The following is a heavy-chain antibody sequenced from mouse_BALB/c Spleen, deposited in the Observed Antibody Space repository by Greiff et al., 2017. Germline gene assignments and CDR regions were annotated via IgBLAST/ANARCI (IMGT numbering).Heavy chain of an antibody. CDR3: ARNYAFDD. CDR2: IDPANGNT. CDR1: GFNIKDTY. Sequence: EVMLVESGAELVKPGASVKLSCTASGFNIKDTYMHWVKQRPEQGLEWIGRIDPANGNTKYDPKFQGKATITADTSSNTAYLQLSSLTSEDTAVYYCARNYAFDDWGQGTTLTVSS. D-gene: IGHD1-1*01. J-gene: IGHJ2*01. V-gene: IGHV14-3*02.